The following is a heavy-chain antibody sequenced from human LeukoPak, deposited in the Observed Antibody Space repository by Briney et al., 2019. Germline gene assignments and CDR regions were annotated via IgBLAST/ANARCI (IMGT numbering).Heavy chain of an antibody. CDR1: GFTFSNAW. D-gene: IGHD6-19*01. Sequence: PGGSLRLSCAASGFTFSNAWMSWVRQAPGKGLEWVSSISSSSNYIYYADSVKGRFTISRDNAETSLYLQMNSLRAEDTAVYYCARAASGYSSGGYFDLWGRGTLVTVSS. CDR2: ISSSSNYI. V-gene: IGHV3-21*01. J-gene: IGHJ2*01. CDR3: ARAASGYSSGGYFDL.